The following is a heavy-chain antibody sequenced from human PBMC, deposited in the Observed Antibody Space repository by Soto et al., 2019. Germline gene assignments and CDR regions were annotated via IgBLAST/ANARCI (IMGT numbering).Heavy chain of an antibody. J-gene: IGHJ6*02. D-gene: IGHD3-22*01. CDR2: TIPILGIT. V-gene: IGHV1-69*02. Sequence: QVQLVQSGAGVKKPGSSLKVSCKASGGTFSSHTISWVRLAPGQGLEWMGRTIPILGITNYAQNFQGRVTLTADTSTGTASMELSSLRSEDTAVYYCGISRHDSNVYYYGTDVWGQGTTVTVSS. CDR1: GGTFSSHT. CDR3: GISRHDSNVYYYGTDV.